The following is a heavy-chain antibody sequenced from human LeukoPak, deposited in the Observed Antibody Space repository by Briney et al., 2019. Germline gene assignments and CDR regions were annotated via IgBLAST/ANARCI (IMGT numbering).Heavy chain of an antibody. CDR1: GFTFSSYA. Sequence: PGGSLRLSCAASGFTFSSYAMHWVRQAPGKGLEWVAVISYDGSNKYYADSVKGRFTISRDNAKNSLYLQMNSLRAEDTAVYYCARDQRPYCSSTSCYSFDYWGQGTLVTVSS. CDR3: ARDQRPYCSSTSCYSFDY. D-gene: IGHD2-2*02. V-gene: IGHV3-30-3*01. CDR2: ISYDGSNK. J-gene: IGHJ4*02.